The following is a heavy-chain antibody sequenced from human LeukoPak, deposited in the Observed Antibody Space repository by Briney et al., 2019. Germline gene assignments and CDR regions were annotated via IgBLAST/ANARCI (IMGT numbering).Heavy chain of an antibody. D-gene: IGHD3-3*01. CDR3: VKGLRFLEWVNWYFDL. CDR1: GFTFSSYA. CDR2: ISSNGGST. J-gene: IGHJ2*01. Sequence: AARSLRLSCSASGFTFSSYAMHWVRQAPGKGLEYVSAISSNGGSTYYADSVKGRFTISRDNSKKTLYLQMSSLRAEDTAVYYCVKGLRFLEWVNWYFDLWGRGTLVTVSS. V-gene: IGHV3-64D*09.